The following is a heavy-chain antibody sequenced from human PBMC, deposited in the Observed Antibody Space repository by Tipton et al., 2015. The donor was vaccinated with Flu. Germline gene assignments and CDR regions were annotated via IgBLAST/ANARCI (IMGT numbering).Heavy chain of an antibody. CDR2: INHSGST. J-gene: IGHJ5*02. Sequence: LRLSCAASGFTFSSYAMSWVRQAPGKGLEWIGEINHSGSTNYNPSLKSRVTISVDTSKNQFSLKLSSVTAADTAVYYCARYRSSGWYNWFDPWGQGTLVTVSS. D-gene: IGHD6-19*01. V-gene: IGHV4-34*01. CDR1: GFTFSSYA. CDR3: ARYRSSGWYNWFDP.